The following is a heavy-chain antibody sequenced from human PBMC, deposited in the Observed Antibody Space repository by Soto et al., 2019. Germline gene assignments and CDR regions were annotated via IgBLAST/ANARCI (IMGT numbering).Heavy chain of an antibody. CDR2: MNQDGSEK. V-gene: IGHV3-7*01. J-gene: IGHJ5*02. D-gene: IGHD1-1*01. Sequence: GGSLRLSCAVSGFNFNSYWVSWVRQAPGKGLEWVANMNQDGSEKNYVDSVKGRFTISRDNAKNSLFLQMNSLRVEDTAVYYCARDTILDPWGQGTLVTVSS. CDR3: ARDTILDP. CDR1: GFNFNSYW.